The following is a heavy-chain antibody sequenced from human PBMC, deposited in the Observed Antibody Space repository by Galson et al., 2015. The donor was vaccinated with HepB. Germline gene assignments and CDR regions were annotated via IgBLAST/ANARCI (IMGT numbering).Heavy chain of an antibody. V-gene: IGHV3-30*03. J-gene: IGHJ5*02. CDR1: GLIFSSYG. CDR2: ISYDSSEK. Sequence: SLRLSCAASGLIFSSYGMSWVRQTPGKGLEWVALISYDSSEKFYGDYVQGRFTISRDNSKNTVDLQMNSLRAEDTGVYYCARDKAWYEEAGARNNWFDPWGQGTLVTVSS. CDR3: ARDKAWYEEAGARNNWFDP. D-gene: IGHD1-26*01.